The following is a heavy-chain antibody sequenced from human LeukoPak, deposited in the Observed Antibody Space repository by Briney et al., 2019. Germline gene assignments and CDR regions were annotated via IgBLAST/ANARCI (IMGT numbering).Heavy chain of an antibody. J-gene: IGHJ4*02. D-gene: IGHD4-17*01. CDR3: ARHIGDYNLFDY. V-gene: IGHV4-61*08. CDR1: GGSISSGGYY. CDR2: IYYSGST. Sequence: SETLSLTCTVSGGSISSGGYYWSWIRQPPGKGLEWIGYIYYSGSTNYNPSLKSRVTISVDTSKNQFSLKLSSVTAADTAVYYCARHIGDYNLFDYWGQGTLVTVSS.